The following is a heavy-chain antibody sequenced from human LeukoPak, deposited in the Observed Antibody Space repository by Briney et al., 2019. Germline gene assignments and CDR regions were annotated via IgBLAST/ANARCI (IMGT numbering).Heavy chain of an antibody. CDR2: ISSSSYI. J-gene: IGHJ4*02. V-gene: IGHV3-21*01. CDR1: GFTFSSYS. D-gene: IGHD2-2*01. Sequence: GGSLRLSCAASGFTFSSYSMNWVRQAPGKGLEWVSSISSSSYIYYADSVKGRFTISSDNAKNSLYLQMNSLRAEDTAVYYCARDFRSELPAAQVSNYWGQGTLVTVSS. CDR3: ARDFRSELPAAQVSNY.